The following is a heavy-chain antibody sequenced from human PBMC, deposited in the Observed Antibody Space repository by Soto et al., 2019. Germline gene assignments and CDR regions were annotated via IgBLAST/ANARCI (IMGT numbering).Heavy chain of an antibody. Sequence: QVQLVQSGAEVQKPGASVKVSCKTSGYIFNNFGITWVRQAPGLGLEWLGWIYSKAGTINFAQKYKGRVTMTTDTSTSTAYMEFRSRIFDDSAVYFGARDIDFDIAYWGHGTLVTVS. CDR1: GYIFNNFG. D-gene: IGHD3-9*01. J-gene: IGHJ4*01. V-gene: IGHV1-18*01. CDR3: ARDIDFDIAY. CDR2: IYSKAGTI.